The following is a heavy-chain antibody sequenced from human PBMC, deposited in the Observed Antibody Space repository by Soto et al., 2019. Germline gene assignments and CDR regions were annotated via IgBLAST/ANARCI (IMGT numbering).Heavy chain of an antibody. CDR1: GGTFSSYA. D-gene: IGHD3-10*01. J-gene: IGHJ6*02. V-gene: IGHV1-69*13. Sequence: SVKVSCKASGGTFSSYAISWVRQAPGQGLEWMGGIIPIFGTANYAQKFQGRVTITADESASTAYMELSSLRSEDTAVYYCARGLGLYYYGSGSYYNGRYYYGMDVWGQGTTVTVSS. CDR2: IIPIFGTA. CDR3: ARGLGLYYYGSGSYYNGRYYYGMDV.